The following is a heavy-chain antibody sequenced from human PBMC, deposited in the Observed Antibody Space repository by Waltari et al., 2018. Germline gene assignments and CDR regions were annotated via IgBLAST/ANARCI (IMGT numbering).Heavy chain of an antibody. CDR2: INEDGSET. CDR1: GFSFITYW. Sequence: EVQLVESGGGSVQPGGSLRLYCSVAGFSFITYWTNWVRQAPGKGLEWVGSINEDGSETYYADSVKGRFTISRDNGKTSLYLQMNSLRSEDTAVYYCARDRGYLVHDYWGQGTLVTVSA. J-gene: IGHJ4*02. D-gene: IGHD1-26*01. CDR3: ARDRGYLVHDY. V-gene: IGHV3-7*01.